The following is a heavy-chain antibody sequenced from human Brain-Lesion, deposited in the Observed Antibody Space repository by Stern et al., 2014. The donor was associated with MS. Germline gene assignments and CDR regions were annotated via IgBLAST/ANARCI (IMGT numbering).Heavy chain of an antibody. J-gene: IGHJ6*02. CDR3: ARDQRCITIFGVVTDYYYLGMDV. CDR2: INPNTGGT. CDR1: GYIFTGYY. D-gene: IGHD3-3*01. Sequence: VQLLESGAEVKKPGASVKVSCKTSGYIFTGYYIHWVRQAPGQGLEWMAWINPNTGGTKYAQKFQGRVTMSRDTSISTAYVELSSLTSDDTAVYYCARDQRCITIFGVVTDYYYLGMDVWGQGTTVTVSS. V-gene: IGHV1-2*02.